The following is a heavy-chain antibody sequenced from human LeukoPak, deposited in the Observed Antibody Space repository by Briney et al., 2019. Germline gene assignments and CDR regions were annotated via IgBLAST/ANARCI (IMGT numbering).Heavy chain of an antibody. CDR3: ARGRGGKVPAAKLDY. J-gene: IGHJ4*02. D-gene: IGHD2-2*01. CDR2: ISYDGSNK. Sequence: PGRSLRLSCAASGFTFSSYAMHWVRQAPGKGLEWVAVISYDGSNKYYADSVKGRFTISRDNSKNTLYLQMNSLRAEDTAVYYCARGRGGKVPAAKLDYWGQGTLVTVSS. CDR1: GFTFSSYA. V-gene: IGHV3-30-3*01.